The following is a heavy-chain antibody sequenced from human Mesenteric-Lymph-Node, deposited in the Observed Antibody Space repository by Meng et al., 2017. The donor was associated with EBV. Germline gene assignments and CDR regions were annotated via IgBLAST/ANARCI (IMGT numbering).Heavy chain of an antibody. CDR3: ASLLIVFGGVIVDY. Sequence: QLQESGPGLVRPSETLSLPCTVSGGSISISSYYWGWIRQPPGKGLEWIGSIYSGGRTYYSPSLESRVTISVDTSKNQFSLKLNSVTAADTSVYFCASLLIVFGGVIVDYWGQGALVTVSS. D-gene: IGHD3-16*02. CDR2: IYSGGRT. CDR1: GGSISISSYY. J-gene: IGHJ4*02. V-gene: IGHV4-39*01.